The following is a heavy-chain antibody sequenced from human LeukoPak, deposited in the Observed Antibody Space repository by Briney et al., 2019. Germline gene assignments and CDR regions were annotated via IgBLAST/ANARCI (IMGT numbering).Heavy chain of an antibody. CDR1: GFTFSSNA. CDR2: ISGSGGST. V-gene: IGHV3-23*01. Sequence: PGGSLRLSCAASGFTFSSNAMSWVRQAPGKGLEWVSAISGSGGSTYYADSVKGRFTISRDNSKSTLNLQMNSLRVEDTAVYYCAKDRSCTGSSCNVGSWGQGTMVTVSS. J-gene: IGHJ3*01. D-gene: IGHD2-2*01. CDR3: AKDRSCTGSSCNVGS.